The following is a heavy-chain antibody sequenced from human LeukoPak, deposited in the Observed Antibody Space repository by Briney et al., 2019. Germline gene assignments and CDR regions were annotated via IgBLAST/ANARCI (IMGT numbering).Heavy chain of an antibody. D-gene: IGHD2-2*01. V-gene: IGHV3-30*03. J-gene: IGHJ4*02. CDR1: GFTFSSYG. Sequence: PGRSLRLSCAASGFTFSSYGMNWVRQAPGKGLEWISFISYDGSNKYYADSVQGRFTISRDIFKNTLYLQMNSLRTEDTAVYYCARDDCSKTSCYGIWGQGTLVTVSS. CDR3: ARDDCSKTSCYGI. CDR2: ISYDGSNK.